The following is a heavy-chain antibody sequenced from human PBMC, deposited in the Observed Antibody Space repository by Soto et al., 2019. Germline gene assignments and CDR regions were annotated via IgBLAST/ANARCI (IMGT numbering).Heavy chain of an antibody. CDR2: INPNSGGT. Sequence: EASVKVSCKASGYTFTGYYMHWVRQAPGQGLEWMGWINPNSGGTNYAQKFQGRVTMTRDTSISTAYMELSRLRSDDTAVYYCARGRVITIFGVVIIESFDYWGQGTLVTVSS. J-gene: IGHJ4*02. CDR1: GYTFTGYY. CDR3: ARGRVITIFGVVIIESFDY. V-gene: IGHV1-2*02. D-gene: IGHD3-3*01.